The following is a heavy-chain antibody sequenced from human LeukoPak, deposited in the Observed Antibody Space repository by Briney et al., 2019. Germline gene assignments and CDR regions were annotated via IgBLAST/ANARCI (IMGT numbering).Heavy chain of an antibody. D-gene: IGHD5-24*01. V-gene: IGHV4-4*07. CDR2: IYISGST. J-gene: IGHJ5*02. CDR1: GDSISSYY. Sequence: SETLSLTCTVSGDSISSYYWSCIRQPAGKRLEWIGRIYISGSTNYNPSLKSRVTMSVDTSKNQFSLKLSSVTAADTAVYYCARDERSSFAPWGQGTLVTVSS. CDR3: ARDERSSFAP.